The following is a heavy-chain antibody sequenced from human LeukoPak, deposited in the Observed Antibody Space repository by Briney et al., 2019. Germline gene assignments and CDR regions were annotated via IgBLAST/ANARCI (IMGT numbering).Heavy chain of an antibody. V-gene: IGHV3-23*01. Sequence: GGSLRLACAAYGFRFNSFGISWVRQTPGKGLEWVSSIHSRGDNTHYADSLEGRFTISRDTWKNTGYLQMNRLRVEDTATYYCARQILRGSYFYYLDVWGTGTPVTVSS. CDR3: ARQILRGSYFYYLDV. J-gene: IGHJ6*03. D-gene: IGHD3-10*01. CDR1: GFRFNSFG. CDR2: IHSRGDNT.